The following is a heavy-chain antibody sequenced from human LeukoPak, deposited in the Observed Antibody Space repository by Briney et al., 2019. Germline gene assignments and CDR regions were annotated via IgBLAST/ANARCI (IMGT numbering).Heavy chain of an antibody. V-gene: IGHV4-38-2*02. CDR2: IYHSGST. CDR3: ARLGKIRFGYYYGSGSRPPVGWFDP. J-gene: IGHJ5*02. D-gene: IGHD3-10*01. Sequence: SETLSLTCTVSGYSISSGYYWGWIRQPPGKGLEWIGSIYHSGSTYYNPSLKSRVTISVDTSKNQFSLKLSSVTAADTAVYYCARLGKIRFGYYYGSGSRPPVGWFDPWGQGTLVTVSS. CDR1: GYSISSGYY.